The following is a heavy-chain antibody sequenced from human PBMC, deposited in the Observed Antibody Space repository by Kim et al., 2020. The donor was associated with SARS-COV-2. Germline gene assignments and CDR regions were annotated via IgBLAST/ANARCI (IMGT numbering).Heavy chain of an antibody. CDR1: GYTFTNYF. Sequence: ASVKVSCKASGYTFTNYFMHWVRQAPGQGLEWMGVMNPSGSTTTYAQEFQGRVTMTRDTSTSTFYMELSSLRSEDTALYYCARDLNVIQYSPYGMDVWGQGTTVTVSS. CDR3: ARDLNVIQYSPYGMDV. D-gene: IGHD3-9*01. V-gene: IGHV1-46*01. CDR2: MNPSGSTT. J-gene: IGHJ6*02.